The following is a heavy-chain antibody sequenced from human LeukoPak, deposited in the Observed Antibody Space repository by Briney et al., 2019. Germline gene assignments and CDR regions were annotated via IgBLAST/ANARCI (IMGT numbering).Heavy chain of an antibody. CDR2: INPNSGGT. D-gene: IGHD7-27*01. CDR3: ALPSGDPHLYFDY. V-gene: IGHV1-2*02. Sequence: GASVKVSCKASGYTFTGYYMHWVRQAPGQGLEWMGWINPNSGGTNYAQKFQGRVTMTRDTSISTAYMELSRLRSDDTAVYYCALPSGDPHLYFDYWGQGTLVTVSS. J-gene: IGHJ4*02. CDR1: GYTFTGYY.